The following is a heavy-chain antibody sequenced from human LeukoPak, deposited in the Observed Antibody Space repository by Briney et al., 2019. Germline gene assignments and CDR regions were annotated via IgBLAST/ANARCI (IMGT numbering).Heavy chain of an antibody. V-gene: IGHV3-11*01. D-gene: IGHD3-10*01. Sequence: GGSLRLSCAASGFTFSDYYMSWIRQAPGKGLEWVSYISSSDSTIYYADSVKGRFTISRDNAKNSLYLQMNSLRAEDTAVYYCAREMAYYGSGTYYNSFDYWGQGTLVTVSS. CDR3: AREMAYYGSGTYYNSFDY. CDR1: GFTFSDYY. J-gene: IGHJ4*02. CDR2: ISSSDSTI.